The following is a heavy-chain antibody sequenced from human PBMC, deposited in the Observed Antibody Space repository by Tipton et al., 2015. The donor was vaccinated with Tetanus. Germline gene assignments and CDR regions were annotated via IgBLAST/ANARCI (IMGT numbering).Heavy chain of an antibody. V-gene: IGHV4-4*07. Sequence: TLSLTCTVSRASMNSYYWTWIRQPAGKGLEWIGRIYPSGSTNYSPSLESRVTMSLDTSNNHFSLKMTFVTDADTGIYYCARPAVPNMSEYYFDSWGQGTLVTVSS. D-gene: IGHD6-19*01. CDR2: IYPSGST. CDR3: ARPAVPNMSEYYFDS. CDR1: RASMNSYY. J-gene: IGHJ4*02.